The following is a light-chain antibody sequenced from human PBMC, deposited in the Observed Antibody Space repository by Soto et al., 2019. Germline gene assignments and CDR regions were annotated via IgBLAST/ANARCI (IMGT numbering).Light chain of an antibody. J-gene: IGLJ2*01. V-gene: IGLV3-21*02. Sequence: SYELTQPPSVSVAPGQTARITCGGNNIGSKSVHWYQQKPGQAPVLVVYDDSDRPSAIPERFSGSNSGNTATLTISRVEAGDEADYYCQVWDSSSDHPHVVFGGGTKLTVL. CDR1: NIGSKS. CDR3: QVWDSSSDHPHVV. CDR2: DDS.